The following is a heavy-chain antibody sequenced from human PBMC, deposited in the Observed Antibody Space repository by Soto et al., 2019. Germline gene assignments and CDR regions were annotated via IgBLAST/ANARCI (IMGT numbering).Heavy chain of an antibody. CDR2: IIPIFGTA. Sequence: SVKVSCKASGCTFSSYAISCVRQAPGQGLEWMGGIIPIFGTANYAQKFQGRVTITADESTSTAYMGLSSLRSEDTAVYYCARDHCSSTSCYSWFDPWGQGTLVTASS. J-gene: IGHJ5*02. D-gene: IGHD2-2*02. V-gene: IGHV1-69*13. CDR3: ARDHCSSTSCYSWFDP. CDR1: GCTFSSYA.